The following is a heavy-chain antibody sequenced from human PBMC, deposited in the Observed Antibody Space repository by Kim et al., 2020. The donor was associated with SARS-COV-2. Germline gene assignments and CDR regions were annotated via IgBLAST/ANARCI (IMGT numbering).Heavy chain of an antibody. CDR1: GFSLNTRDVG. CDR2: IYWIGEK. J-gene: IGHJ6*04. CDR3: THDSPGLYGLYD. V-gene: IGHV2-5*01. Sequence: SGPTLVNPTQTLTLTCTFSGFSLNTRDVGVAWVRQPPGKALEWLALIYWIGEKRYSPSLRNRLTNAKNTFKDQVVLTLGNVDPVDTATDAGTHDSPGLYGLYDWGKATTVTVSS.